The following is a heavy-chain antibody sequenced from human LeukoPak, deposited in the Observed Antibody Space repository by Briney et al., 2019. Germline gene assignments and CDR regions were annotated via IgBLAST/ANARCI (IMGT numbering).Heavy chain of an antibody. J-gene: IGHJ5*02. V-gene: IGHV4-59*01. CDR1: GGSISSYY. Sequence: SETLSLTCTVSGGSISSYYWSWIRQPPGKGLEWIGYIYYSGSTNYNPSLKSRVTISVDTSKNQFSLKLSSVTAADTAVYYCARMWGYCSSTSCYMGWFDPWGQGTLATVSS. D-gene: IGHD2-2*02. CDR2: IYYSGST. CDR3: ARMWGYCSSTSCYMGWFDP.